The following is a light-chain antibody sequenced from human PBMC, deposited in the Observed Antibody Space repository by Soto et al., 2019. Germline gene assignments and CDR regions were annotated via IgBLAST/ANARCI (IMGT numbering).Light chain of an antibody. Sequence: DLVMTQSPLSLPVTPGEPASISCRSSQSLIDSKGYNSVDWFLQKPGQSPQLLIYLGSNRASGVPDRFSGGGSGTDFTLKISRVEAEDVGVYYCMQTLQTPRTFGQGTKVEIK. CDR1: QSLIDSKGYNS. V-gene: IGKV2-28*01. J-gene: IGKJ1*01. CDR2: LGS. CDR3: MQTLQTPRT.